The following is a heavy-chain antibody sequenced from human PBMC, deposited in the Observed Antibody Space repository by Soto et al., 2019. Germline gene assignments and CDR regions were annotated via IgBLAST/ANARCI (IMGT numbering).Heavy chain of an antibody. J-gene: IGHJ6*03. Sequence: ASVKVSCKVSGYTLTELSMHWVRQAPGKGLEWMGGFDPEDGETIYAQKFQGRVTMTEDTSTGTAYMELSSLRSEDTAVYYCATHYSSSWLGEYDYYYMDVWGKGTTVTVSS. CDR1: GYTLTELS. CDR3: ATHYSSSWLGEYDYYYMDV. CDR2: FDPEDGET. V-gene: IGHV1-24*01. D-gene: IGHD6-13*01.